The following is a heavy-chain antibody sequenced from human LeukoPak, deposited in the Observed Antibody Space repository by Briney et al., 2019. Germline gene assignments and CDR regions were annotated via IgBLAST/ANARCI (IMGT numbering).Heavy chain of an antibody. J-gene: IGHJ4*02. D-gene: IGHD6-13*01. Sequence: GGSLRLSCAASGFTFSSYSMNWVRQAPGKGLEWVAIIWYDGSNKYYADSLKGRFTISRDNSKNTLYLQMNSLRAEDTAVYYCARGGLAAAGIDYWGQGTLVTVSS. CDR3: ARGGLAAAGIDY. V-gene: IGHV3-33*08. CDR2: IWYDGSNK. CDR1: GFTFSSYS.